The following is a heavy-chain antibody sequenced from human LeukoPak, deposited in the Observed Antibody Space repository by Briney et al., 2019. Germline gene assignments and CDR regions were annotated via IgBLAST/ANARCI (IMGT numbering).Heavy chain of an antibody. CDR3: ATPYYDFWSGYYPVDY. CDR2: ISGSGGST. V-gene: IGHV3-23*01. D-gene: IGHD3-3*01. J-gene: IGHJ4*02. CDR1: GFTFSSYA. Sequence: GGSLRLSCAASGFTFSSYAMTWVRQAPGKGLEWVSVISGSGGSTYYADSVKGRFTISRDNSKNTLYLQMNSLSAEDTAVYYCATPYYDFWSGYYPVDYWGQGTLVTVSS.